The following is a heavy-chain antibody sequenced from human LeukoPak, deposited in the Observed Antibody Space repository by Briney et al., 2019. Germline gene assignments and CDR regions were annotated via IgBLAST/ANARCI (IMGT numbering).Heavy chain of an antibody. D-gene: IGHD3-22*01. CDR2: IYTSGST. V-gene: IGHV4-4*07. Sequence: PSGTLSLTCTVSGGSISSYYWSWIRQPAGKGLEWIGRIYTSGSTNYNPSLKSRVTMSVDTSKNQFSLKLSSVTAADTAVYYCARAPGFYYDSSGYRQYYYYYMDVWGKGTTVTVSS. J-gene: IGHJ6*03. CDR3: ARAPGFYYDSSGYRQYYYYYMDV. CDR1: GGSISSYY.